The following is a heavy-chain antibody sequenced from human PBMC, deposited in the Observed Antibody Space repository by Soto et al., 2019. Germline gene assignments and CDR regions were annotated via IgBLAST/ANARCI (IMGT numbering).Heavy chain of an antibody. CDR3: AVTFPYDFYYYGMDV. Sequence: SENLSLTCTVSGGSISSYYWSWIRQPPGKRLEWIGYIYYSGSTNYSPSLNSRVSISVDTSRNQFSLKLSSVTAADTAVYYCAVTFPYDFYYYGMDVWGQGTTVTGSS. CDR2: IYYSGST. CDR1: GGSISSYY. V-gene: IGHV4-59*08. J-gene: IGHJ6*02. D-gene: IGHD3-3*01.